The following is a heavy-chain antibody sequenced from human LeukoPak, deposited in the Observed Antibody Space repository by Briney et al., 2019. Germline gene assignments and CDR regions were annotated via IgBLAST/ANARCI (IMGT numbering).Heavy chain of an antibody. Sequence: ASVKVSCKASGYTFTSYYMHWVRQAPGQGLEWMGIINPSGGSTSYAQKFQGRVTMTRDTSTSTVHMELSSLRSEDTAVYYCARDRIVGAPMHRYNWFDPWGQGTLVTVSS. J-gene: IGHJ5*02. V-gene: IGHV1-46*01. CDR2: INPSGGST. D-gene: IGHD1-26*01. CDR3: ARDRIVGAPMHRYNWFDP. CDR1: GYTFTSYY.